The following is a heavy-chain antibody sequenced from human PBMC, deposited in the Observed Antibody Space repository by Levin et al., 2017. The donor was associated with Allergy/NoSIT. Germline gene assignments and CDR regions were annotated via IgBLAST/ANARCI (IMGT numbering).Heavy chain of an antibody. CDR1: GGSISISSYY. J-gene: IGHJ5*02. V-gene: IGHV4-39*01. Sequence: SETLSLTCTVSGGSISISSYYWGWIRQPPGKGLEWIGSIYYSGSTYYNPSLKSRVTISVDTSKNQFSLKLSSVTAADTAVYYCARVGSGSDTWGQGTLVTVSS. CDR2: IYYSGST. CDR3: ARVGSGSDT. D-gene: IGHD3-10*01.